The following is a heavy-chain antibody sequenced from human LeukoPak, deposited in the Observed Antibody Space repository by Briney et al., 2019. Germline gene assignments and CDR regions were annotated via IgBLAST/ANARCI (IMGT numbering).Heavy chain of an antibody. CDR3: ARGVPADY. J-gene: IGHJ4*02. CDR2: INHSGST. V-gene: IGHV4-34*01. Sequence: SETLSLTCAVYGGSFSGYYWSWIRQPPGKGLEWIGEINHSGSTNYNPSLKSRVTISVDTSKNQFSLKLSSVTAADTAVYYCARGVPADYWGQGTLVTVSS. CDR1: GGSFSGYY.